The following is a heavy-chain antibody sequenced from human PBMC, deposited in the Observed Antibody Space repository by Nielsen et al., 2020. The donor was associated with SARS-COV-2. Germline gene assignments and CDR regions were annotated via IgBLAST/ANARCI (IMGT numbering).Heavy chain of an antibody. Sequence: GASLRLSCAASGFTFNIYAMAWVRRAPGRGLQWVTGVSASGGSTYYTDSVKGRFSISRDNSKNTLFLQMHSLRVEDTALHYCAKDGVVRGDALDLWGQGTMVTVSS. J-gene: IGHJ3*01. V-gene: IGHV3-23*01. CDR3: AKDGVVRGDALDL. D-gene: IGHD3-10*01. CDR1: GFTFNIYA. CDR2: VSASGGST.